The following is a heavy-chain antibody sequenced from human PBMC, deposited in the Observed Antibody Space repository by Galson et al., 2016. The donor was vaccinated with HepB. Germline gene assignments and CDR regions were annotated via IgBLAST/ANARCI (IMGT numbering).Heavy chain of an antibody. V-gene: IGHV5-51*03. Sequence: QSGAEVKKPGESLEISCKGSGYTFTSYWIGWVRQMPGKGLEWKAIIYPGDSDTIYSPSFQGQVTISADKSINTAYLQWSSLKASDTAIYYCARRRDILTGFSYYYGMDVWGQGTTVTVSS. CDR1: GYTFTSYW. CDR3: ARRRDILTGFSYYYGMDV. CDR2: IYPGDSDT. J-gene: IGHJ6*02. D-gene: IGHD3-9*01.